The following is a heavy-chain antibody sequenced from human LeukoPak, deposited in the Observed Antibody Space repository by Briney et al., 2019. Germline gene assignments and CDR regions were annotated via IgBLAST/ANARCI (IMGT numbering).Heavy chain of an antibody. CDR2: IYYSGST. CDR3: ARRVLWYFDL. Sequence: SETLSLTCTVSGGSISSSSYYWGWIRQPPGKGLEWIGSIYYSGSTYYNPSLKSRVTISVDTSKNQFSLKLSSVTAADTAVYYCARRVLWYFDLWGRGTLVTVSS. D-gene: IGHD3-10*01. CDR1: GGSISSSSYY. V-gene: IGHV4-39*07. J-gene: IGHJ2*01.